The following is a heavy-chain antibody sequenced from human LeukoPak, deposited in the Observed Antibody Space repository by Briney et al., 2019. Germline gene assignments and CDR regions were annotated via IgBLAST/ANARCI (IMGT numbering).Heavy chain of an antibody. D-gene: IGHD4-17*01. V-gene: IGHV3-9*01. CDR3: VKEETTVTTIGYFDV. CDR1: GFTFDDYA. J-gene: IGHJ2*01. Sequence: GRSLRLSCVASGFTFDDYAIHWVRQVPGKGLEWVSGISWNSGSIDYADSVKGRFTISRDNAQKSLFLQMDSLRSEDTAFYYCVKEETTVTTIGYFDVWGRGTLVTVSS. CDR2: ISWNSGSI.